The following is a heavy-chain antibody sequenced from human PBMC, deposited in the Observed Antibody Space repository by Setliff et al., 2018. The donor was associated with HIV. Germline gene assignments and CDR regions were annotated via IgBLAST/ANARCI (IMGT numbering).Heavy chain of an antibody. CDR2: VRFDGNDK. V-gene: IGHV3-30*02. D-gene: IGHD3-3*01. Sequence: GGSLRLSCAASGIIFSNYGMHWVRQAPGKGLEWVAYVRFDGNDKYYRDSVKGRFTISRDNAKKSLYLEMNRLRVDDTAVYYCVSVITVLRLYEWSYYFDYWGQGTLVTVSS. CDR3: VSVITVLRLYEWSYYFDY. CDR1: GIIFSNYG. J-gene: IGHJ4*02.